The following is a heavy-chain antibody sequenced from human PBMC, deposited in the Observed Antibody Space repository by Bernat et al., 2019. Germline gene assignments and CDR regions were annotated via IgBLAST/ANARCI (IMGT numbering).Heavy chain of an antibody. D-gene: IGHD2-15*01. V-gene: IGHV3-74*01. J-gene: IGHJ5*02. Sequence: EVQLVESGGGLVQPGGSLRLSCAASGFTFGGYWMHWVRQAPGKGLVWVSRISSDGSGTTYADSVKGRFTSSRDNAKNTLYLQMNGLRAEDTAVYYCARDRSGGWIDPWGQGTLVTVSS. CDR2: ISSDGSGT. CDR1: GFTFGGYW. CDR3: ARDRSGGWIDP.